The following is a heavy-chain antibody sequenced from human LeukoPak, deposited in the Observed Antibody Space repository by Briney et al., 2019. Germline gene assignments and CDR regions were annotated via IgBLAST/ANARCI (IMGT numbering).Heavy chain of an antibody. CDR1: GFTVNSNY. CDR3: SRNPSYSSSVY. CDR2: IYSVGST. V-gene: IGHV3-66*02. J-gene: IGHJ4*02. D-gene: IGHD6-19*01. Sequence: GGSLRLSCAASGFTVNSNYMTWVRQAPGKGLEWVSVIYSVGSTYYADSVRGRFTISRDNSKNTLYLQMNSLRAEDTAIYYCSRNPSYSSSVYSGQGTLVTVSS.